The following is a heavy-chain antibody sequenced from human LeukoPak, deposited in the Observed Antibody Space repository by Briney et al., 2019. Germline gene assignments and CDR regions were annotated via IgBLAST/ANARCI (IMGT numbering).Heavy chain of an antibody. CDR1: GYTFTSYG. J-gene: IGHJ3*02. D-gene: IGHD3-3*01. Sequence: ASVKVSCKASGYTFTSYGISWVRQAPGQGLEWMGWISAYNGNTNYAQKLQGRVTMTTDTSTSTAYMELRSLRSDDTAVYYCARDSRITIFGVVIDDAFDIWGQGTTVTVSS. V-gene: IGHV1-18*01. CDR3: ARDSRITIFGVVIDDAFDI. CDR2: ISAYNGNT.